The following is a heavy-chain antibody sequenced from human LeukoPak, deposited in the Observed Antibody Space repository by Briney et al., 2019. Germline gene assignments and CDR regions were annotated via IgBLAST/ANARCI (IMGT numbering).Heavy chain of an antibody. CDR2: IKQDGSEK. CDR3: ARDMTPGGTTLFDY. CDR1: GFTFSSYW. V-gene: IGHV3-7*01. Sequence: GGSLRLSCAASGFTFSSYWMSWVRQAPGKGLEWVANIKQDGSEKYYVDSVKGRFTISRDNAKNSLYLQMNSLRAEDTAVYYCARDMTPGGTTLFDYWGQGTLVTVSS. D-gene: IGHD1-7*01. J-gene: IGHJ4*02.